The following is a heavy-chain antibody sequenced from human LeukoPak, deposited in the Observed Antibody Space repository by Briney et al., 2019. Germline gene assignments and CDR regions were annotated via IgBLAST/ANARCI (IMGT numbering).Heavy chain of an antibody. CDR2: ISGGGGST. V-gene: IGHV3-23*01. CDR3: ARDQAYDYVWGSNRYAY. CDR1: GFTFNSHA. J-gene: IGHJ4*02. D-gene: IGHD3-16*02. Sequence: GGSLRLSCAASGFTFNSHAMSWVRQAPGKGLGWGSGISGGGGSTYHADFVKGRFTISRDNSKNTLSLQMNSLRVEDTALYYCARDQAYDYVWGSNRYAYWGQGTLVAVSS.